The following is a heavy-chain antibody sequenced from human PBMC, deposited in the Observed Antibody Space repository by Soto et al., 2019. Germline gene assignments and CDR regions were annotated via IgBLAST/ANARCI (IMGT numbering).Heavy chain of an antibody. CDR1: GYSISSGYY. D-gene: IGHD6-19*01. CDR3: ARAPSDSYGDV. CDR2: IYHSGTT. V-gene: IGHV4-38-2*01. Sequence: PSETLSLTCAVSGYSISSGYYWCWIRQPPGKGLEWIGSIYHSGTTYDNPSLKSRVTISVDMSNIQFSLKLSSVTAADTAVYYCARAPSDSYGDVWGQGTTVTVSS. J-gene: IGHJ6*02.